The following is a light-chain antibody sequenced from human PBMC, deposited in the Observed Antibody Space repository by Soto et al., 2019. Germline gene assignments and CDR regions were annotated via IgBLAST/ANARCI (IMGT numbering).Light chain of an antibody. J-gene: IGLJ1*01. CDR3: GTWDNSLSAGV. CDR2: DNN. V-gene: IGLV1-51*01. Sequence: QSVLTQPPSVSAAPGQKVTISCSGSSSNIGSTYVSWYQQLPGTAPKLLIYDNNKRPSGIPDRFSGSKSGTSATLGITGLQTGDEADYYCGTWDNSLSAGVFGNGTKVTVL. CDR1: SSNIGSTY.